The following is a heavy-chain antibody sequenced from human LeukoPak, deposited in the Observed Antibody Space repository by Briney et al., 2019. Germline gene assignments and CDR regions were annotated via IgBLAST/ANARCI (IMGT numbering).Heavy chain of an antibody. Sequence: GGSLRLSCAASGFTFSSYGMHWVRQAPGKGLEWVAVMSYDGSNKYYADSVKGRFTISRDNSKNTLYLQMNSLRAEDTAVYYCARDYYDSSGGDYWGQGTLVTVSS. CDR1: GFTFSSYG. V-gene: IGHV3-30*03. J-gene: IGHJ4*02. D-gene: IGHD3-22*01. CDR2: MSYDGSNK. CDR3: ARDYYDSSGGDY.